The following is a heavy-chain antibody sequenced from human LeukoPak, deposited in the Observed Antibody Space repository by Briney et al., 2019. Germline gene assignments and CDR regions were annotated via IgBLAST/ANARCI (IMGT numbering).Heavy chain of an antibody. Sequence: GGSVKVSCKASGYTFTSYAMHWVRQAPGQRLEWMGWINAGNGNTKYSQKFQGRVTITRDTSASTAYMELSSLRSEDTAVYYCARGKDIDAGSYLAPLDYWGQGTLVTVSS. V-gene: IGHV1-3*01. CDR2: INAGNGNT. D-gene: IGHD1-26*01. CDR1: GYTFTSYA. CDR3: ARGKDIDAGSYLAPLDY. J-gene: IGHJ4*02.